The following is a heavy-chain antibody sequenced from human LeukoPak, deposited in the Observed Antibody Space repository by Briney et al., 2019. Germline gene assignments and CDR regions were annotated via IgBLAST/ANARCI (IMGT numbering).Heavy chain of an antibody. CDR2: ISGSGGST. J-gene: IGHJ4*02. D-gene: IGHD3-10*01. CDR1: GFTFSSYA. CDR3: AKETPGVLLWFGEPDFDY. Sequence: PGGSLRLSCAASGFTFSSYAMSWVRQAPGQGLEWVSAISGSGGSTYYADSVKGRFTISRDNSKNTLYLQMNSLRAEDTAVYYCAKETPGVLLWFGEPDFDYWGQGALVTVSS. V-gene: IGHV3-23*01.